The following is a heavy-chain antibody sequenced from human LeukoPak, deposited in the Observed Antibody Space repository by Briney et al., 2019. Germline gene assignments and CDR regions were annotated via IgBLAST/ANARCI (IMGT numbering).Heavy chain of an antibody. Sequence: PGGSLRLSCEASGSTFDNYAMSWVRQAPGKGLEWVSAISSLGGSTYYAGSVQGRFTISRDKSKNTLYLQMNSLRAEDTAVYYCTTDPGLFDYWGQGTLVTVSS. CDR2: ISSLGGST. CDR3: TTDPGLFDY. CDR1: GSTFDNYA. V-gene: IGHV3-23*01. J-gene: IGHJ4*02.